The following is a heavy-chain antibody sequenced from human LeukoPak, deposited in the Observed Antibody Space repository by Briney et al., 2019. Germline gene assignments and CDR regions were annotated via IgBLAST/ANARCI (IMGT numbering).Heavy chain of an antibody. Sequence: PGGSLRLSCAASGFTFSSYAMSWVRQAPGKGLEWVSSISSSSSYIYYADSVKGRFTISRDNAKNSLYLQMNSLRAEDTAVYYCARGTSGSYPIDYWGQGTLVTVSS. CDR3: ARGTSGSYPIDY. CDR1: GFTFSSYA. V-gene: IGHV3-21*01. CDR2: ISSSSSYI. J-gene: IGHJ4*02. D-gene: IGHD3-10*01.